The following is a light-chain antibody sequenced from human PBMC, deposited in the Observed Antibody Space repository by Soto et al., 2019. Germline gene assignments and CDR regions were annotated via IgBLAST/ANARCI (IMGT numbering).Light chain of an antibody. V-gene: IGLV1-44*01. CDR1: SSNIGSDN. CDR3: AAWDGSLNGWV. J-gene: IGLJ3*02. Sequence: QSVLTQPPSASGTPGQRVTISCSGSSSNIGSDNVNWYQQLPGTAPKLLIYSNNQRPSGVPDRFSGSKSGTSASLAISGLQSEDEADYYCAAWDGSLNGWVFGGGTKVTVL. CDR2: SNN.